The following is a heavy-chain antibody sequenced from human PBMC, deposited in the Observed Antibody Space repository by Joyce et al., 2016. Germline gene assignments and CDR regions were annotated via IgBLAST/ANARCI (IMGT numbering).Heavy chain of an antibody. CDR2: ISSSISTI. D-gene: IGHD4-17*01. J-gene: IGHJ3*02. CDR3: AKADYGDKIDAFDI. Sequence: EVQLVESGGGLVQPGGSLRLSCAASGFTFSSYSMNWVRNAPVKGLEWVSYISSSISTIYYADSVKGRFTISRDNAKNSLYLQMNSLRAEDTAVYYCAKADYGDKIDAFDIWGQGTMVTVSS. CDR1: GFTFSSYS. V-gene: IGHV3-48*01.